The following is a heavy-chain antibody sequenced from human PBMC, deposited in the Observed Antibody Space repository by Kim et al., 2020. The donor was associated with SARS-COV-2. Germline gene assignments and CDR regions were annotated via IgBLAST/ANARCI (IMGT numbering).Heavy chain of an antibody. CDR2: IYYSGST. CDR3: ARGVAHRTIFGVVANWFDP. CDR1: GGSVSSGSYY. Sequence: SETLSLTCTVSGGSVSSGSYYWSWIRQPPGKGLEWIGYIYYSGSTNYNTSLKSRVTISVDTSKNQFSLKLSSVTAADTAVYYCARGVAHRTIFGVVANWFDPWGQGTLVTVSS. D-gene: IGHD3-3*01. J-gene: IGHJ5*02. V-gene: IGHV4-61*01.